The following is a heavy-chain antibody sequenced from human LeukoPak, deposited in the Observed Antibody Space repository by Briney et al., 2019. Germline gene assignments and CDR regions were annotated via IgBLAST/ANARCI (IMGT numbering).Heavy chain of an antibody. V-gene: IGHV3-7*03. CDR2: IKQNGAEE. CDR3: ARYSAVSSPGPFDM. J-gene: IGHJ3*02. D-gene: IGHD5/OR15-5a*01. Sequence: PGGSLRLSCTASGFIFRSFWMSWVRQAPGKRLEWVANIKQNGAEEYYLDSVKGRFTISRDNAKNSVYLQMSSLRAEDTAMYYCARYSAVSSPGPFDMWGQGTMVTVSS. CDR1: GFIFRSFW.